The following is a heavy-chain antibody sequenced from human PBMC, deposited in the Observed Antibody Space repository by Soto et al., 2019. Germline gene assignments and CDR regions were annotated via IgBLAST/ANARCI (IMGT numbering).Heavy chain of an antibody. J-gene: IGHJ4*02. Sequence: QVQLVQSGAEVKKPGASVKVSCKASGYTFTGYYMHWVRQAPGQGLEWMGWINPNSGGTNYAQKFQGRVTITADKSTSTAYMELSSLRSEDTAVYYCARHHIGGSYFTPRYWGQGTLVTVSS. CDR2: INPNSGGT. D-gene: IGHD1-26*01. V-gene: IGHV1-2*02. CDR1: GYTFTGYY. CDR3: ARHHIGGSYFTPRY.